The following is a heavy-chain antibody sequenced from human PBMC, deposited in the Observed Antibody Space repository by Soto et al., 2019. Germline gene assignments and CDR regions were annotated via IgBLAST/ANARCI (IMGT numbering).Heavy chain of an antibody. V-gene: IGHV3-13*01. CDR2: IDTGGDT. D-gene: IGHD2-15*01. CDR3: ARGRGYCDFNTCHYYFDL. Sequence: EVQLVESGGGLVQPGGSLRLCCAASGFIFSNCDMHWVRQTAGEGLEWVSLIDTGGDTYYPDSVKGRFSISRENAKNSLYLQMINLRAGDTAVYYCARGRGYCDFNTCHYYFDLWGPGTQVTVSA. CDR1: GFIFSNCD. J-gene: IGHJ4*02.